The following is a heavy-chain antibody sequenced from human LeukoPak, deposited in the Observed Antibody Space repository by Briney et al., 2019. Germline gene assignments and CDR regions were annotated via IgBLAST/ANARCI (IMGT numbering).Heavy chain of an antibody. V-gene: IGHV3-7*01. D-gene: IGHD3-22*01. CDR3: ARWSRDYYDSSGYYSDY. J-gene: IGHJ4*02. CDR1: GFTFSSYW. CDR2: IKHAGSEK. Sequence: GGSLRLSCAASGFTFSSYWMSWARQAPGKGLEWVANIKHAGSEKCYVDSVKGRFTISRDNAKNSLYLQMNSLRAEDTAVYYCARWSRDYYDSSGYYSDYWGQGTLVTVSS.